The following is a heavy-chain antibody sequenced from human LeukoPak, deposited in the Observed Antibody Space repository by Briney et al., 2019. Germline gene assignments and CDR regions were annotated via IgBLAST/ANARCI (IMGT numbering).Heavy chain of an antibody. CDR2: ISGSGGST. CDR3: AKDRIAARHYYYYGMDV. V-gene: IGHV3-23*01. D-gene: IGHD6-6*01. J-gene: IGHJ6*02. Sequence: PGGSLRPCCAASGFTFSSHAMSWVRQAPGWGLGWVSAISGSGGSTYYADSVKGRFTISRDNSKNTLYLQMNSLRAEDTAVYYCAKDRIAARHYYYYGMDVWGQGTTVTVSS. CDR1: GFTFSSHA.